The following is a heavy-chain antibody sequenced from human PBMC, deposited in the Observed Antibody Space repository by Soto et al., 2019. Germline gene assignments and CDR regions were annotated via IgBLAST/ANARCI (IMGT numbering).Heavy chain of an antibody. CDR3: AKDQGSSWYEIDY. J-gene: IGHJ4*02. V-gene: IGHV3-23*01. CDR1: GFTFSSYA. CDR2: ISGSGGST. D-gene: IGHD6-13*01. Sequence: GGSLRLSCAASGFTFSSYAMSWVRQAPGKGLEWVSVISGSGGSTYYADSVKGRFTISRDNSKNTLYLQMNSLRAEDTAVYYCAKDQGSSWYEIDYWGQGTLVTVSS.